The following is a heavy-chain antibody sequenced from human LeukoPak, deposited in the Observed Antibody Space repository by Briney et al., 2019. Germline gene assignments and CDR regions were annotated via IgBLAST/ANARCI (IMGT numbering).Heavy chain of an antibody. Sequence: PSETLSLTCTVSSYSISSGYYWGWIRQPPGKGLEWIGNIYHSGNTYYNPSLKSRVTISVDTSKNQFSLKLSSVTAADTAVYYCARRSGARVDTARLGFDYWGQGTLVTVSS. CDR2: IYHSGNT. CDR1: SYSISSGYY. V-gene: IGHV4-38-2*02. CDR3: ARRSGARVDTARLGFDY. D-gene: IGHD5-18*01. J-gene: IGHJ4*02.